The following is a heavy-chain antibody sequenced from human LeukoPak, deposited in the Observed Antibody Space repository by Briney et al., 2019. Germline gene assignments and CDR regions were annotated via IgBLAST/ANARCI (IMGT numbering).Heavy chain of an antibody. CDR3: ARHRKGSGWNNWFDP. CDR1: GGPISSYY. V-gene: IGHV4-59*08. Sequence: SETLSLTCTVSGGPISSYYWSWIRQPPGKGLEWIGYIYYSGSTNYNPSLKSRVTISVDTSKNQFSLKLSSVTAADTAVYYCARHRKGSGWNNWFDPWGQGTLVTVSS. J-gene: IGHJ5*02. D-gene: IGHD6-19*01. CDR2: IYYSGST.